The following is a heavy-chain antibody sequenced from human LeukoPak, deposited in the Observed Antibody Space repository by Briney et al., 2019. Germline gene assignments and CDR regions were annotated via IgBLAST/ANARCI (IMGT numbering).Heavy chain of an antibody. V-gene: IGHV4-61*05. Sequence: PSETLSLTCTVSGGSISSSSYYWGWIRQPPGKGLEWIGYIYYSGSTNYNPSLKSRVTISVDTSKNQFSLKLSSVTAADTAVYYCARHHYYGSGRPFDYWGQGTLVTVSS. CDR3: ARHHYYGSGRPFDY. CDR1: GGSISSSSYY. CDR2: IYYSGST. D-gene: IGHD3-10*01. J-gene: IGHJ4*02.